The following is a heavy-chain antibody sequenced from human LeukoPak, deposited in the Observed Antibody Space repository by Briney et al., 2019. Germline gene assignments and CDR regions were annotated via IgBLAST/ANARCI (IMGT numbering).Heavy chain of an antibody. D-gene: IGHD3-3*01. J-gene: IGHJ6*02. CDR2: IIPIFGTA. CDR1: GGTFSSYA. Sequence: SVKVSCTASGGTFSSYAISWVRQAPGQGLEWMGGIIPIFGTANYAQEFQGRVTITADESTSTAYMELSSLRSEDTAVYYCARDQVTIFGVVIISHYGMDVWGQGTTVTVSS. V-gene: IGHV1-69*13. CDR3: ARDQVTIFGVVIISHYGMDV.